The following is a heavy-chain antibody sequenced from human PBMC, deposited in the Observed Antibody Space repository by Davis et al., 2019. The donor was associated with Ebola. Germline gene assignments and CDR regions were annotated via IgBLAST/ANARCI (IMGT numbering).Heavy chain of an antibody. CDR3: AKTRSVVVVTASPFDC. D-gene: IGHD2-21*02. CDR2: ISGSGGST. V-gene: IGHV3-23*01. J-gene: IGHJ4*02. CDR1: GFTFSSYA. Sequence: GGSLRPSCPASGFTFSSYAMSWVRQAPGKGLEWVSAISGSGGSTYYADSLKGRFTISRDNSKNTLYLQMNSLRAEDTAVYYCAKTRSVVVVTASPFDCWGQGTLVTVSS.